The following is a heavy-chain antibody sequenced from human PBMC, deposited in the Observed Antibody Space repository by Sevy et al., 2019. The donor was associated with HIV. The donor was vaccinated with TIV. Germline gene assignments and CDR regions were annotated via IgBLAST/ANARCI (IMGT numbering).Heavy chain of an antibody. Sequence: GGSLRLSCAASGFTFSSYAMSWVRQAPGKGLEWVSAISGSGGTTYYADSVKGRFTISRDNSKNTLYLQMNSLRAEDTAVYYCAKDYDFWSGYHDYWGQRTLVTVSS. V-gene: IGHV3-23*01. CDR2: ISGSGGTT. CDR1: GFTFSSYA. D-gene: IGHD3-3*01. J-gene: IGHJ4*02. CDR3: AKDYDFWSGYHDY.